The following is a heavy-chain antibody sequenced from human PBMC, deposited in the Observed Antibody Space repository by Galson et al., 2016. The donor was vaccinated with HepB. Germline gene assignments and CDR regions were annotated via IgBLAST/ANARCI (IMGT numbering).Heavy chain of an antibody. CDR1: GYSFNKYW. V-gene: IGHV5-51*01. CDR3: ARPLYSGSYYGTFDV. Sequence: QSGAEVKKPGESLKISCKGSGYSFNKYWIGWVRQMPGKGPEWRGITFPGDSDTRYSPSFQGQVTISADMSINTAYLQWNTQKASDTAMYYCARPLYSGSYYGTFDVWGQGTMVTVSS. CDR2: TFPGDSDT. J-gene: IGHJ3*01. D-gene: IGHD1-26*01.